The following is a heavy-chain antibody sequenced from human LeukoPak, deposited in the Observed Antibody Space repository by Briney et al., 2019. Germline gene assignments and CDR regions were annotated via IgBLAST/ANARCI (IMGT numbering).Heavy chain of an antibody. Sequence: SETLSLTCAVYGGSFSGYYWGWIRQPPGKGLEWIGSIYYSGSTYYNPSLKSRVTISVDTSKNQFSLKLSSVTAADTAVYYCARHFWSGYYLNLQQPYYYYGMDVWGQGTTVTVSS. J-gene: IGHJ6*02. CDR3: ARHFWSGYYLNLQQPYYYYGMDV. V-gene: IGHV4-39*01. CDR1: GGSFSGYY. D-gene: IGHD3-3*01. CDR2: IYYSGST.